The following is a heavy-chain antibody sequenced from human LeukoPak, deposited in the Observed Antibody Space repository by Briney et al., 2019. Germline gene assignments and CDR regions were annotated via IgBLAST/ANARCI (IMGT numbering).Heavy chain of an antibody. CDR2: ISYDGSNK. J-gene: IGHJ4*02. V-gene: IGHV3-30*18. D-gene: IGHD6-6*01. CDR1: GFTFRSYA. Sequence: PGRSLRLSCAASGFTFRSYAMHWVRQAPGKGLEWVAVISYDGSNKYDADSVKGRFTISRDNSKNTLYLQVNSLRAEDTAVYYCANPPTDISPAKGYGGSLGQRPEGVVGPYFDYGARGPRVPVSS. CDR3: ANPPTDISPAKGYGGSLGQRPEGVVGPYFDY.